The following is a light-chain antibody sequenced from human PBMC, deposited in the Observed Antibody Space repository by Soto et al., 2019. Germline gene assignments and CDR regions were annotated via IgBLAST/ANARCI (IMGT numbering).Light chain of an antibody. V-gene: IGKV3-11*01. Sequence: EIVLTQSPAILSLSPGERATLSCRASQSVNSYLAWYQQKPGQAPRLLIYDTSNRATGIPARFSGSGSGTDFTLTISSLEPEDFAVYYCQQRSNWPPLFTFGPGTKVDIK. CDR1: QSVNSY. CDR3: QQRSNWPPLFT. CDR2: DTS. J-gene: IGKJ3*01.